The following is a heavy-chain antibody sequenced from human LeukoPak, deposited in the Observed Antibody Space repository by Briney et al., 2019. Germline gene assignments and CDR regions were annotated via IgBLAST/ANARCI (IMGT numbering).Heavy chain of an antibody. CDR2: ILYDGSDK. J-gene: IGHJ6*04. CDR1: ELTFSNHG. Sequence: GGSLRLSCAASELTFSNHGMHWVRQAPGKGLGWVATILYDGSDKYYGDSVKGRFTISRDTSKNMLYLQMDSLTVEDTAVYYCAKDETKTGTAMDVWGKGTTVTVSS. V-gene: IGHV3-33*06. CDR3: AKDETKTGTAMDV. D-gene: IGHD1-7*01.